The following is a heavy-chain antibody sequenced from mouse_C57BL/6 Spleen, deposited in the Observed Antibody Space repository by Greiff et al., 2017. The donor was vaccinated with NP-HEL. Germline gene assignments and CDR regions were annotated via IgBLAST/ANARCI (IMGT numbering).Heavy chain of an antibody. CDR1: GFNINDYY. J-gene: IGHJ1*03. Sequence: EVHLVESGAELVKPGASVKLSCTASGFNINDYYMHWVKQRTEPGLEWIGRIDPEDGETKYAPKFQGKGTITADASSNTAYLQLSSLTSEDTAVYYCARTTVVATDWYVDDWGTGTTVTVSS. CDR2: IDPEDGET. CDR3: ARTTVVATDWYVDD. V-gene: IGHV14-2*01. D-gene: IGHD1-1*01.